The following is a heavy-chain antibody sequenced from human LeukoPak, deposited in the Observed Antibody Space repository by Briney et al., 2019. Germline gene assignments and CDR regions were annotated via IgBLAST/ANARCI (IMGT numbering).Heavy chain of an antibody. CDR1: GFTSDDYA. V-gene: IGHV3-9*02. D-gene: IGHD4-23*01. CDR2: ISRNSDTI. Sequence: PGRSLRLSCAASGFTSDDYAMHWVRQTPGEGLEWVLGISRNSDTIGYADSVKGRFTISRDNAKNSLYLQINSLRIEDMALYYCAKSYINYGGNSADAFDIWGQGTMVTVSS. J-gene: IGHJ3*02. CDR3: AKSYINYGGNSADAFDI.